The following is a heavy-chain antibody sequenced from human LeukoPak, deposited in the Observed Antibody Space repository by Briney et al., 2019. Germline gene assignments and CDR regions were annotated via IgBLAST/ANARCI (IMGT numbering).Heavy chain of an antibody. Sequence: GGSLRLSCAASGYTFSSYAMSWVCQAPGKGLEWVSAISGSSVSTYYADSVKGRFTISRDKSKNTLYLQMNSLRAEDTAVYYCAERKMHTVHNYYFDYWGQGTLVTVSS. CDR2: ISGSSVST. CDR1: GYTFSSYA. CDR3: AERKMHTVHNYYFDY. J-gene: IGHJ4*02. V-gene: IGHV3-23*01. D-gene: IGHD4-11*01.